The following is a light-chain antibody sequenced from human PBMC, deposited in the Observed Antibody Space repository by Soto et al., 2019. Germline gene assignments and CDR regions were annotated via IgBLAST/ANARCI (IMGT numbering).Light chain of an antibody. J-gene: IGKJ1*01. CDR1: QSIGTY. CDR3: QQTYSAPCT. CDR2: AAS. V-gene: IGKV1-39*01. Sequence: DIQMTQSPPSLSASVGDRVTITCRAIQSIGTYSNWYQQKPGKAPELLIYAASSLQSGVPSRFSGSGYGTEFTLTIRSLQPEDFATYHCQQTYSAPCTFGQGTKVEIK.